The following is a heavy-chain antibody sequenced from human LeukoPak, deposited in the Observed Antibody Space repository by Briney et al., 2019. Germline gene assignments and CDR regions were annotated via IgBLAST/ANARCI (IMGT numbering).Heavy chain of an antibody. Sequence: SETLSLTCAVSGYSISSGYYWGWIRQPPGKGLEWIGSTYHSGSTYYNPSLKSRVTISVDTSKNQFSLKLSSVTAADTAVYYCARNDILTGYWFDPWGQGTLVTVSS. CDR2: TYHSGST. D-gene: IGHD3-9*01. J-gene: IGHJ5*02. CDR3: ARNDILTGYWFDP. V-gene: IGHV4-38-2*01. CDR1: GYSISSGYY.